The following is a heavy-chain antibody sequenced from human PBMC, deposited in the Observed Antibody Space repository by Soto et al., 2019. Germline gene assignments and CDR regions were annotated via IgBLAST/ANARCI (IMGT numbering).Heavy chain of an antibody. CDR2: IIPILGIA. J-gene: IGHJ3*02. CDR3: ARVAVAGRGAFDI. V-gene: IGHV1-69*02. CDR1: GGTFSIYT. Sequence: GASVKVSCKASGGTFSIYTSSWVRQAPGQGLEWMGRIIPILGIANYAQKFQGRVTITADKPTSTAYMELSSLRSEDTAVYYCARVAVAGRGAFDIWGQGTIVTVSS. D-gene: IGHD6-19*01.